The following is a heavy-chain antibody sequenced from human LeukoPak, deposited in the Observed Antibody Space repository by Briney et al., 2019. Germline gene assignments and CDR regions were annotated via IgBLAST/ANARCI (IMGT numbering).Heavy chain of an antibody. CDR2: INHSGST. Sequence: TSETLSLTCAVYGGSFSGYYWSWIRQPPGKGLEWIGEINHSGSTNYNPSLKSRVTISVDTSKNQFSLKLSSVTAADTAVYYCARMERRRYFDYWGQGTLVTVSS. CDR3: ARMERRRYFDY. D-gene: IGHD1-1*01. CDR1: GGSFSGYY. V-gene: IGHV4-34*01. J-gene: IGHJ4*02.